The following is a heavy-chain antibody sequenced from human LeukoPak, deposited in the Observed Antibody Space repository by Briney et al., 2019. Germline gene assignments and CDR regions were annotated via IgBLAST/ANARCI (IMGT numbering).Heavy chain of an antibody. V-gene: IGHV4-4*07. Sequence: KPSETLSLTCTVSGGSISGYYWSWIRQPAGKGLEWIGRIYSSGGTNYNPSLKSRVTMSVDTSKNHFSLKVNSVTAADTAVYYCARERDAFDIWGQGTMVTVSS. CDR3: ARERDAFDI. J-gene: IGHJ3*02. CDR2: IYSSGGT. CDR1: GGSISGYY.